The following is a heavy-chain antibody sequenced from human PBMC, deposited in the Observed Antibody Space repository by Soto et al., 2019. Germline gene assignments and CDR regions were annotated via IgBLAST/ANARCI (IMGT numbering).Heavy chain of an antibody. CDR1: GASITSHN. D-gene: IGHD3-22*01. V-gene: IGHV4-4*07. J-gene: IGHJ2*01. CDR2: INVGGRI. CDR3: ARDRGEYNSSWLWYFTH. Sequence: QVQLQESGPGLVKPSETLSLTCSVSGASITSHNWNWIRQPAGQGPEWVGRINVGGRINYNHAVKSRITMSIDTSKNPLSLHVRSVTAADTAIYYCARDRGEYNSSWLWYFTHWGHGTLVTVSS.